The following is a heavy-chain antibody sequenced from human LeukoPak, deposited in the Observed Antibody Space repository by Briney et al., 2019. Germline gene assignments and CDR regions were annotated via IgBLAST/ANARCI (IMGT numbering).Heavy chain of an antibody. CDR3: ARDPVVAATRGWFDP. J-gene: IGHJ5*02. Sequence: GGSLRLSCAASGFTFSSYSMNWVRRAPGKGLEWVSSISSSSSYIYYADSVKGRFTISRDNAKNSLYLQMNSLRAEDTAVYYCARDPVVAATRGWFDPWGQGTLVTVSS. D-gene: IGHD2-15*01. CDR2: ISSSSSYI. V-gene: IGHV3-21*01. CDR1: GFTFSSYS.